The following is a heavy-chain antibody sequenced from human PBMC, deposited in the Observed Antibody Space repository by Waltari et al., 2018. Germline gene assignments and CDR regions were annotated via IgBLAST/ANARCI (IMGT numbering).Heavy chain of an antibody. D-gene: IGHD2-21*02. CDR2: INWNSGSI. CDR1: GFTFDDYA. Sequence: EVQLVESGGDWVQPGRSLRLSCAASGFTFDDYAMHWVRQAPGKGLEWVSGINWNSGSIGYGDSVKGRFTISRDNARNSLYLQMNSLTTEDTALYYCAREIYGGNSRPFDYWGQGTLATVSS. CDR3: AREIYGGNSRPFDY. J-gene: IGHJ4*02. V-gene: IGHV3-9*01.